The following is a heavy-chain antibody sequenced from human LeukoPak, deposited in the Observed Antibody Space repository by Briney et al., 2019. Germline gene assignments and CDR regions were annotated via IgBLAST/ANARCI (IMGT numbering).Heavy chain of an antibody. D-gene: IGHD6-13*01. V-gene: IGHV1-69*13. Sequence: SVKVSCKASGCTFSSYAISWVRQAPGQGLEWMGGIIPIFGTANYAQKFQGRVTITADESTSTAYMELSSLRSEDTAVYYCARDPVQQLVFEEGFDYWGQGTLVTVSS. CDR2: IIPIFGTA. CDR3: ARDPVQQLVFEEGFDY. CDR1: GCTFSSYA. J-gene: IGHJ4*02.